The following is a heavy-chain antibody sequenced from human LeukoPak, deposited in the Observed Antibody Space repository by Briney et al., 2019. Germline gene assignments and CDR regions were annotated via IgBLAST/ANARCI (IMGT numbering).Heavy chain of an antibody. Sequence: PGGSLRLSCAASGFTFSSYAMNWVRQAPGKGLEWVSSISSSSSYIYYADSVKGRFTISRDNAKNSLYLQMNSLRAEDTAVYYCARDRNDIVVVPAAKTGAFDIWGQGTMVTVSS. CDR1: GFTFSSYA. CDR3: ARDRNDIVVVPAAKTGAFDI. V-gene: IGHV3-21*01. J-gene: IGHJ3*02. D-gene: IGHD2-2*01. CDR2: ISSSSSYI.